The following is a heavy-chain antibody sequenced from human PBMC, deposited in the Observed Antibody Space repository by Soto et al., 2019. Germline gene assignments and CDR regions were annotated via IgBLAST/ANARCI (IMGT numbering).Heavy chain of an antibody. V-gene: IGHV3-15*01. CDR2: IKSKTDGGTT. CDR1: GFTFSNAW. J-gene: IGHJ6*02. CDR3: TTSLGGSGSYAYYYYYGMDV. Sequence: PGGSLRLSCAASGFTFSNAWMSWVRQAPGKGLEWVGRIKSKTDGGTTDYAAPVKGRFTISRDDSKNTLYLQMNSLKTEDTAVYYCTTSLGGSGSYAYYYYYGMDVWGQGTTVTVSS. D-gene: IGHD3-10*01.